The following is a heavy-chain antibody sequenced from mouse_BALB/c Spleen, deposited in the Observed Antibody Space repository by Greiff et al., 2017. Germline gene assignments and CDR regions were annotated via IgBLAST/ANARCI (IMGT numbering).Heavy chain of an antibody. CDR1: GFNIKDTY. CDR2: IDPANGNT. Sequence: EVKVVESGAELVKPGASVKLSCTASGFNIKDTYMHWVKQRPEQGLEWIGRIDPANGNTKYDPKFQGKATITADTSSNTAYLQLSSLTSEDTAVYYCARDPGYWYFDVWGAGTTVTVSS. CDR3: ARDPGYWYFDV. V-gene: IGHV14-3*02. J-gene: IGHJ1*01.